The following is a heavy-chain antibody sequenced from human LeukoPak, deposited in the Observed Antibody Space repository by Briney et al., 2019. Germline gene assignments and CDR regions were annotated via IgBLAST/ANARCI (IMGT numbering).Heavy chain of an antibody. V-gene: IGHV4-34*01. CDR3: ARAGETYYYDSSGYYRLRFDY. Sequence: SETLSLTCAVYGGSFSGYYWSWIRQPPGKGLEWIGVINHSGSTNYNPSLKSRVTISVDTSKNQFSLKLSSVTAADTAVYYCARAGETYYYDSSGYYRLRFDYWGQGTLVTVSS. D-gene: IGHD3-22*01. CDR2: INHSGST. J-gene: IGHJ4*02. CDR1: GGSFSGYY.